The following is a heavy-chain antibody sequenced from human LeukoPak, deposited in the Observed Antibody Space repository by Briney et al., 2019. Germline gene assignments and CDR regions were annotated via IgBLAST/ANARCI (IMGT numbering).Heavy chain of an antibody. CDR3: ARIGCSGGSCYLNYYYGMDV. CDR2: INHSGST. J-gene: IGHJ6*04. CDR1: GGSFSGYY. V-gene: IGHV4-34*01. D-gene: IGHD2-15*01. Sequence: SETLSLTCAVYGGSFSGYYWSWIRQPPGKGLEWIGEINHSGSTNYNPSLKSRVTISVDMSKNQFSLKLSSVTAADTAVYYCARIGCSGGSCYLNYYYGMDVWGKGTTVTVSS.